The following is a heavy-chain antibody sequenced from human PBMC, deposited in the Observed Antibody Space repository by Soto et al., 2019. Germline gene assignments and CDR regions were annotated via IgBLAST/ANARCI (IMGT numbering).Heavy chain of an antibody. CDR1: GGSVSSGSYY. J-gene: IGHJ4*02. CDR2: IYYSGST. CDR3: ARGLRGDYDY. D-gene: IGHD4-17*01. V-gene: IGHV4-61*01. Sequence: SETLSLTCTVSGGSVSSGSYYWSWIRQPPGKGLEWIGYIYYSGSTNYNPSLKSRVTISVDTSKNQFSLKLSSVTAADTAVYYCARGLRGDYDYWGQGTLVTVSS.